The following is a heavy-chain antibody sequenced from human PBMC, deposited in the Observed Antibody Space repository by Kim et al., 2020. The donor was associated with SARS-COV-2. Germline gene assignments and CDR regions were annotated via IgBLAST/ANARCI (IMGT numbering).Heavy chain of an antibody. CDR1: GFTFSSYD. V-gene: IGHV3-13*04. J-gene: IGHJ3*01. Sequence: GGSLRLSCAASGFTFSSYDMHWVRQATGKGLEWVSAIGTAGDTYYPGSVKGRYTISRENAKNSLYIQMNSLRAGDTAVYYCERGGGSGSYSGDAFDCWGQGTMVTVSS. CDR2: IGTAGDT. D-gene: IGHD3-10*01. CDR3: ERGGGSGSYSGDAFDC.